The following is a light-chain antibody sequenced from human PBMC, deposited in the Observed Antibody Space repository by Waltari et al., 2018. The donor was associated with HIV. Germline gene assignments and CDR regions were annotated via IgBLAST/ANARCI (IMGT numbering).Light chain of an antibody. CDR1: QSITTN. V-gene: IGKV3-15*01. Sequence: EIVMTQSPATLSVSPGETATLSCRASQSITTNLAWYQQKPGQAPRHLIYSTFTRATDIPARFSGSGFGTEFTLTISGLQSEDFAVYYCQQHDYWPPAFGQGTRLDIK. J-gene: IGKJ5*01. CDR2: STF. CDR3: QQHDYWPPA.